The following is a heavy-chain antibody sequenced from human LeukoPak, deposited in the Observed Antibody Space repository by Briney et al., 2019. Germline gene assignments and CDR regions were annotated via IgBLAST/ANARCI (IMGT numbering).Heavy chain of an antibody. J-gene: IGHJ1*01. Sequence: SETLSLTCTVSGGSISSYYWSWIRQPAGKGLEWIGRIYTSGSTNYNPSLKSRVTMSVDTSKNQFSLKLSSVTAADTAVYYCATGMNNYDGSGYYSYFQHWGQGTLVTVSS. V-gene: IGHV4-4*07. CDR1: GGSISSYY. CDR3: ATGMNNYDGSGYYSYFQH. D-gene: IGHD3-22*01. CDR2: IYTSGST.